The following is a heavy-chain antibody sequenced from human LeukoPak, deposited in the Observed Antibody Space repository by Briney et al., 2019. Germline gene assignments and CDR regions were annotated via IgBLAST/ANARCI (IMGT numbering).Heavy chain of an antibody. V-gene: IGHV1-18*04. D-gene: IGHD4-17*01. CDR1: GYTLTGYN. J-gene: IGHJ4*02. Sequence: ASVKVSCKASGYTLTGYNIAWVRQAPGQGLEWMGWISGYNGHTNYARRLQGRVTMTTDTSTSTAYMELRSLRSDDTAVFYCARRWTTMTDDYFDYWGQGTLVTVSS. CDR2: ISGYNGHT. CDR3: ARRWTTMTDDYFDY.